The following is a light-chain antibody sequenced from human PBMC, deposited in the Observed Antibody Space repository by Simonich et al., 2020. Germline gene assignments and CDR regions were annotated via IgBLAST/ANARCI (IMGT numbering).Light chain of an antibody. Sequence: DIVMTQTPLSLSVSPGQPASISCKSSQSLLHSDGKTNLYWYLQKPGQSPQLLLYEVSRRCSGVPDRVSGSGSGTDFTMKISLVEAEDVGVYYCMQGIHLLTFGGGTKVEIK. CDR1: QSLLHSDGKTN. V-gene: IGKV2-29*02. CDR2: EVS. J-gene: IGKJ4*01. CDR3: MQGIHLLT.